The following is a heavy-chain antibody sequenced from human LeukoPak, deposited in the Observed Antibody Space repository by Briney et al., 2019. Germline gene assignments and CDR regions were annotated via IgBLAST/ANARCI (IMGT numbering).Heavy chain of an antibody. CDR3: ARLLGSSSSSWASFDY. J-gene: IGHJ4*02. D-gene: IGHD6-13*01. CDR2: IYPGDSRT. V-gene: IGHV5-51*01. Sequence: GKSLKISCKGSGYSFTTYWIGWVRQIPGKGLEWMGIIYPGDSRTMYSPSFRGQVTMSADKSISTAYLQWSSLKASDTAMYYCARLLGSSSSSWASFDYWGQGTLVTVSS. CDR1: GYSFTTYW.